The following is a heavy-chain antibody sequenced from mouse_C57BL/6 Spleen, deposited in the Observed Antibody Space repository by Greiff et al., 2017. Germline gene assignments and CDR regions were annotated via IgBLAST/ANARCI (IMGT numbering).Heavy chain of an antibody. CDR2: IRLKSDNYAT. V-gene: IGHV6-3*01. D-gene: IGHD2-4*01. J-gene: IGHJ2*01. Sequence: EVQGVESGGGLVQPGGSMKLSCVASGFTFSNYWMNWVRQSPEKGLEWVAQIRLKSDNYATHYAESVKGRFTISRDDSKSSVYLQMNNLRAEDTGIYYCTSCLYYDYDVRYFDYWGQGTTLTVSS. CDR3: TSCLYYDYDVRYFDY. CDR1: GFTFSNYW.